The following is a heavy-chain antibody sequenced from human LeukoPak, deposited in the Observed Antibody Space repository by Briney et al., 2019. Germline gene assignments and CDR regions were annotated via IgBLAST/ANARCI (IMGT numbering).Heavy chain of an antibody. J-gene: IGHJ6*02. D-gene: IGHD3-10*01. CDR1: GFTFSSYA. CDR3: ARGGGPYYGMDV. CDR2: ISGSGGST. V-gene: IGHV3-23*01. Sequence: GGSLRLSCAASGFTFSSYAMSWVRQAPGKGLEWVSAISGSGGSTYYADAVKGRFTISRDNSKNTLYLQMNSLRAEDTAVYYWARGGGPYYGMDVWGQGTTVTVSS.